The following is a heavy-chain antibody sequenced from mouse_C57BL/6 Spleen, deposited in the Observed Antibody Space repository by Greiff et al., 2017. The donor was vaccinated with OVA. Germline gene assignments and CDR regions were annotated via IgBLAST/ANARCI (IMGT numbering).Heavy chain of an antibody. J-gene: IGHJ4*01. Sequence: EVQLVESGGDLVKPGGSLKLSCAASGFTFSSYGMSWVRQTPDKRLEWVATISSDGSYTYYPDSVKGRFTISRDNAKNTLYLQMSSLKSEDTAMYYCARDDVYYYAMDYWGQGTSVTVSS. CDR2: ISSDGSYT. V-gene: IGHV5-6*01. CDR1: GFTFSSYG. CDR3: ARDDVYYYAMDY. D-gene: IGHD2-12*01.